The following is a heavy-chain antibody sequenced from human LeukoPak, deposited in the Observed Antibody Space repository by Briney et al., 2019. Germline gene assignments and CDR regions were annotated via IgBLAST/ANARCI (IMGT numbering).Heavy chain of an antibody. CDR1: EFSVGSNY. CDR2: IYSGGST. CDR3: ARDPSTLLPTDDS. Sequence: GGSLRLSCAASEFSVGSNYMTWVRQAPGKGLEWVSVIYSGGSTYYADSVKGRFTISRDNSKNTLYLQMNSLRVEDTAIYYCARDPSTLLPTDDSWGQGTLVAVSS. J-gene: IGHJ4*02. D-gene: IGHD2-2*01. V-gene: IGHV3-53*01.